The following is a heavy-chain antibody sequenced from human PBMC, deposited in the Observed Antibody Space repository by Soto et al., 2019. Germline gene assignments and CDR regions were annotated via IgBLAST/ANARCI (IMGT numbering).Heavy chain of an antibody. V-gene: IGHV3-74*01. J-gene: IGHJ4*02. CDR3: TTDLGHGGRDY. D-gene: IGHD2-15*01. CDR1: GFTFSSYW. CDR2: INSDGSST. Sequence: PGGSLRLSCAASGFTFSSYWMHWVRQAPGKGLVWVSRINSDGSSTSYADSVKGRFTISRDNAKNTLYLQMNSLRAEDTAVYYCTTDLGHGGRDYWGQGTLVTVSS.